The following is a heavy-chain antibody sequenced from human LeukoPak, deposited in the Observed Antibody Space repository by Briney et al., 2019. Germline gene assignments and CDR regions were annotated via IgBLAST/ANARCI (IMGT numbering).Heavy chain of an antibody. CDR1: GFTFSDSG. J-gene: IGHJ4*02. Sequence: GGSLRLSCAASGFTFSDSGMHWVRQAPGKGLEWVGRMRSKTQNYATAYAASVKGRFTISRDDSKNTAFLQMNSLKTEDTAVYYCAKVSGSYYYFDYWGQGTLVTVSS. V-gene: IGHV3-73*01. CDR3: AKVSGSYYYFDY. CDR2: MRSKTQNYAT. D-gene: IGHD1-26*01.